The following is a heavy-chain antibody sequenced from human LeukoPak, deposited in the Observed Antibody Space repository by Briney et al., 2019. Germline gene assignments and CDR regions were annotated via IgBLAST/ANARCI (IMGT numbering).Heavy chain of an antibody. CDR1: GFTFSSYA. V-gene: IGHV3-23*01. D-gene: IGHD3-10*01. Sequence: GGSLRLSCAASGFTFSSYAVSWVRQAPGRGLEWVSGISGGGVNTYYADSVKGRFTISRDNSKNTLYLQMNSLRAEDTAVYYCATYGSGSYQRFDYWGQGTLVTVSS. J-gene: IGHJ4*02. CDR2: ISGGGVNT. CDR3: ATYGSGSYQRFDY.